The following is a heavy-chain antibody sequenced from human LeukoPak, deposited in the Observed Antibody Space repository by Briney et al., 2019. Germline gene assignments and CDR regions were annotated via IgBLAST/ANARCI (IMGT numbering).Heavy chain of an antibody. Sequence: GGSLRLSCAASGFTFSNCAMNWVRQAPGKGPEWVSDISASGGSTNYADAVKGRFTISRDNSKNTLYLQMNSLRVEDAAVYYCAKGASASRYFDYWGQGTLVTVSS. CDR2: ISASGGST. J-gene: IGHJ4*02. CDR1: GFTFSNCA. V-gene: IGHV3-23*01. CDR3: AKGASASRYFDY. D-gene: IGHD1-26*01.